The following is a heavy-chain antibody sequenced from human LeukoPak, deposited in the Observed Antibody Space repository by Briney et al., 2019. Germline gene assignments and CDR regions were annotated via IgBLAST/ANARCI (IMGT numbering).Heavy chain of an antibody. CDR3: ARAAAAVQFDY. CDR1: GYTFTSYA. V-gene: IGHV1-3*01. CDR2: INAGNGNT. J-gene: IGHJ4*02. Sequence: ASVKVSCMASGYTFTSYAMHWVRQAPGQRLEWMGWINAGNGNTKYSQKFQGRVTITRDTSASTAYMELSSLRSEDTAVYYCARAAAAVQFDYWGQGTLVTVSS. D-gene: IGHD6-13*01.